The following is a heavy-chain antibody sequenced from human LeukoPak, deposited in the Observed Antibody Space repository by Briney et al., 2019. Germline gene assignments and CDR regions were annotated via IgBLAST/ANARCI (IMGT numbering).Heavy chain of an antibody. D-gene: IGHD3-10*01. J-gene: IGHJ4*02. Sequence: ASETLSLTCTVSGGSISSSSYYWGWIRQPPGKGLEWIGSIYYSGSTYYNPSLKSRVTISVDTSKNQFSLKLSSVTAADTAVYYCASYAMVRGVTGGWYWGQGTLVTVSS. CDR1: GGSISSSSYY. V-gene: IGHV4-39*01. CDR2: IYYSGST. CDR3: ASYAMVRGVTGGWY.